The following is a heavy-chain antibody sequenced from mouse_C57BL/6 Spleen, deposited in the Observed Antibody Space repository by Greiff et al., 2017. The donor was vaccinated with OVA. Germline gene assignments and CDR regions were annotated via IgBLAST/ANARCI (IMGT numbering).Heavy chain of an antibody. D-gene: IGHD3-1*01. J-gene: IGHJ1*03. CDR3: AREESGWYFDV. V-gene: IGHV5-4*01. CDR1: GFTFSSYA. Sequence: EVKLEESGGGLVKPGGSLKLSCAASGFTFSSYAMSWVRQTPEKRLEWVATISDGGSYTYYPDNVKGRFTISRDNAKNNLYLQMSHLKSEDTAMYYCAREESGWYFDVWGTGTTVTVSS. CDR2: ISDGGSYT.